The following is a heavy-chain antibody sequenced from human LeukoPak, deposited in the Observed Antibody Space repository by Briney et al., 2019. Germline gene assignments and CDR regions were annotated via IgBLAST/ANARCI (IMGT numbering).Heavy chain of an antibody. CDR1: GYRFSPYW. CDR3: ARGHYGLTV. J-gene: IGHJ6*02. Sequence: GGSLRLSCAASGYRFSPYWMSWVRQTPGKGLEWVASISDGGRATYYGDSVRGRFTISRDDARNSLFLQMNGLRADDTAVYYCARGHYGLTVWGQGTTVTVSS. V-gene: IGHV3-7*03. CDR2: ISDGGRAT.